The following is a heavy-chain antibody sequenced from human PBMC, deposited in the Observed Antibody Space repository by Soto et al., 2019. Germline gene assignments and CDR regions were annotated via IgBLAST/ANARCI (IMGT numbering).Heavy chain of an antibody. CDR2: IKRKTDGGTT. V-gene: IGHV3-15*07. J-gene: IGHJ3*02. Sequence: EVQLVESGGGLVKPGGSLRLSCAASGFTFSNAWMNWVRQAQGKGLEWVGRIKRKTDGGTTDYAAPVKGRFTISRDDSKNTLYLQMNSLKTEDTAVYYCTTGPIWGQGTMVTVSA. CDR1: GFTFSNAW. CDR3: TTGPI.